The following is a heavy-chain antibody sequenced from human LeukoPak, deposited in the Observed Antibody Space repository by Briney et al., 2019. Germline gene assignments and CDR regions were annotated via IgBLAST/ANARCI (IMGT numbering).Heavy chain of an antibody. D-gene: IGHD3-22*01. CDR1: GYTFTGYY. Sequence: ASVKVSCKASGYTFTGYYMHWVRQAPGQGLEWMGWINPNSGGTNYAQKFQGTVTMTRDTSISTAYMELSRLRSDDTAVYYCARDRDSSGYSKYYFDYWAREPWSPSPQ. CDR3: ARDRDSSGYSKYYFDY. J-gene: IGHJ4*02. CDR2: INPNSGGT. V-gene: IGHV1-2*02.